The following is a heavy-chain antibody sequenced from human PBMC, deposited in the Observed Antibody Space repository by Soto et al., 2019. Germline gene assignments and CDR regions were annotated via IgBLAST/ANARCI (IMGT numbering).Heavy chain of an antibody. J-gene: IGHJ6*02. D-gene: IGHD1-7*01. Sequence: GASVKVSCKAPGDTFSTYTITWVRQAPGQGLEWMGGIIPIFGTANYAQKFQGRVTITADESTSTTYMELSSLRSEDTAVYYCAGPPELTRIYYYYGMDVWGQGTTVTVSS. CDR2: IIPIFGTA. V-gene: IGHV1-69*13. CDR1: GDTFSTYT. CDR3: AGPPELTRIYYYYGMDV.